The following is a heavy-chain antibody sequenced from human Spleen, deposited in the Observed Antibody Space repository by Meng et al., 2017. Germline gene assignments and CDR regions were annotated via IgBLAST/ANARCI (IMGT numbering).Heavy chain of an antibody. CDR1: GFTFSYYA. CDR2: INSDGSTT. Sequence: GESLKISCAASGFTFSYYAMSWVRQAPGKGLVWVSRINSDGSTTTYADSVRGRFTISRDNAKNTLYLQMNSLRVEDTAIYYCARRYCSGGSCYIAFDIWGQGTMVT. D-gene: IGHD2-15*01. CDR3: ARRYCSGGSCYIAFDI. J-gene: IGHJ3*02. V-gene: IGHV3-74*01.